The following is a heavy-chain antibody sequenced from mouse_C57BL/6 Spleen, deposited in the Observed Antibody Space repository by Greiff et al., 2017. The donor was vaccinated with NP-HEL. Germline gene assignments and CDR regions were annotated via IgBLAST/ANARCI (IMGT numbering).Heavy chain of an antibody. V-gene: IGHV1-52*01. D-gene: IGHD3-1*01. CDR3: ARYPSTDYFDY. J-gene: IGHJ2*01. CDR1: GYTFTSYW. CDR2: IDPSDSET. Sequence: QVQLQQPGAELVRPGSSVKLSCKASGYTFTSYWMHWVKQRPIQGLEWIGNIDPSDSETHYNQKFKDKATLTVDKSSSTDYMQLSSLTSEDSAVYCCARYPSTDYFDYWGQGTPLTVSS.